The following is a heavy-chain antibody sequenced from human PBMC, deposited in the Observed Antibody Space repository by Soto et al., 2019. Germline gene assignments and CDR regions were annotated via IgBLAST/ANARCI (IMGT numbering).Heavy chain of an antibody. CDR1: GFTFSSYG. V-gene: IGHV3-23*01. Sequence: EVRLLESGGDLVQPGGSLRLSCAASGFTFSSYGMSWVRQAPGKGLEWVSGISGTGGSTYYADSVKGRFTISRDNSKNTLFLQMDSLRAEDTALYYCARKSDCSGGSCPYYFDYWGQGTLVTVSS. CDR3: ARKSDCSGGSCPYYFDY. J-gene: IGHJ4*02. CDR2: ISGTGGST. D-gene: IGHD2-15*01.